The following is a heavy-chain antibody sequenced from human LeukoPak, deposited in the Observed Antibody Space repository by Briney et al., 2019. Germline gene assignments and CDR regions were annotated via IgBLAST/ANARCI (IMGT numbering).Heavy chain of an antibody. J-gene: IGHJ6*02. CDR1: GFTFSSYA. CDR2: ISYDGSNK. CDR3: ARAGTYYYDSSGQKTGYYYYGMDV. V-gene: IGHV3-30-3*01. D-gene: IGHD3-22*01. Sequence: GGSLRLSCAASGFTFSSYAMHWVRQAPGKGLEWVAVISYDGSNKYYADSVKGRFTISRDNSKNTLYLQMNSLRAEDTAVYYCARAGTYYYDSSGQKTGYYYYGMDVWGQGTTVTVSS.